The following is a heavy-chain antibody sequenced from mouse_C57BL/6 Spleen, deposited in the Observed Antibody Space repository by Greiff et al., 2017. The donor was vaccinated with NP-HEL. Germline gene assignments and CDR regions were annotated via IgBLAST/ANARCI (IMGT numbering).Heavy chain of an antibody. V-gene: IGHV1-26*01. CDR2: INPNNGGT. CDR1: GYTFTDYY. Sequence: EVQLQQSGPELVKPGASVKISCKASGYTFTDYYMNWVKQSHGKSLEWIGDINPNNGGTSYNQKFKGKATLTVDKSSSTAYMELRSLTSEDSAVYYCARSFYYDYDGAMDYWGQGTSVTVSS. D-gene: IGHD2-4*01. CDR3: ARSFYYDYDGAMDY. J-gene: IGHJ4*01.